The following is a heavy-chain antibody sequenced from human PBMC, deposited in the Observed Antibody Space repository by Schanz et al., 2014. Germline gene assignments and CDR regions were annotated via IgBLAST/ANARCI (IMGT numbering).Heavy chain of an antibody. V-gene: IGHV3-7*01. CDR1: GFTFSSYC. D-gene: IGHD4-17*01. J-gene: IGHJ6*03. CDR3: ARDGDRFYHNYYMDV. Sequence: EVQLVESGGGLVQPGGSLRLSCAASGFTFSSYCMSWVRQAPGKGLEWVANIKQHGNEKYYVDSVKGRFTISRDNAKISLYLQMNSLRAEDTAVYYCARDGDRFYHNYYMDVWGKGTTVTVSS. CDR2: IKQHGNEK.